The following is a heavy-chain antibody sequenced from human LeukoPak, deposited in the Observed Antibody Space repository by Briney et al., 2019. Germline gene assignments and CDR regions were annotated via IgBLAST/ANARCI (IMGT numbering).Heavy chain of an antibody. J-gene: IGHJ5*02. Sequence: SETLSLTCAVYGGSFSGYYWSWIRQPPGKGLEWIGEINHSGSTNYNPSLKSRVTISVDTSKNQFSLKLSSVTAADTAVYYCARGRSSWYLNRPSYSWFDPWGQGTLVTVSS. CDR3: ARGRSSWYLNRPSYSWFDP. CDR1: GGSFSGYY. V-gene: IGHV4-34*01. D-gene: IGHD6-13*01. CDR2: INHSGST.